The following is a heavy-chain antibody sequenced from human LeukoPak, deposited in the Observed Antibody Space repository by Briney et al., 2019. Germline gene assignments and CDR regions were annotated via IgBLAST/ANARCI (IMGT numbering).Heavy chain of an antibody. J-gene: IGHJ6*04. V-gene: IGHV3-23*01. CDR2: ISGSGGST. CDR3: AKDKGLGYCSGGSCYTSYYYGMDV. Sequence: GGSLRLSCAASGFTFSSYAMSWVRQAPGKGLEWVSAISGSGGSTYYADSVKGRFTISRDNSKNTLYLQMNSRRAEDTAVYYCAKDKGLGYCSGGSCYTSYYYGMDVWGKGTTVTVSS. D-gene: IGHD2-15*01. CDR1: GFTFSSYA.